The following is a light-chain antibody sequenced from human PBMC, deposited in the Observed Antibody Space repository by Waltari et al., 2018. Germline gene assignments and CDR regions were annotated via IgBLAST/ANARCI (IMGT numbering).Light chain of an antibody. CDR1: SPSIGAGSH. J-gene: IGLJ2*01. CDR3: QSYYSSLSGSV. CDR2: GNN. Sequence: QSVLTQPPSLSGAPGQRVTIACTGSSPSIGAGSHVNWYQQLPGTAHTLLLYGNNNRPSGVPDRFAGCKSGTSASLAITGLQAEEEADYYCQSYYSSLSGSVFGGGTILTGL. V-gene: IGLV1-40*01.